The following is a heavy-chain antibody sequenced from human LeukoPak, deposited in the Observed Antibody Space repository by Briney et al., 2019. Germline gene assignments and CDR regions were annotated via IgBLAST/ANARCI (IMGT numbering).Heavy chain of an antibody. CDR1: GYTLTDLS. CDR2: FDPEDGET. J-gene: IGHJ3*02. D-gene: IGHD3-16*02. CDR3: AADSDSRVRLGELSSDLEAFDI. V-gene: IGHV1-24*01. Sequence: ASVKVSCKVSGYTLTDLSVHWVRQTRGKGLEWMGGFDPEDGETIYAQKFQGRVTMTEDTSTDTAYMELSSLRSEDTAVYYCAADSDSRVRLGELSSDLEAFDIWGQGTLVTVSS.